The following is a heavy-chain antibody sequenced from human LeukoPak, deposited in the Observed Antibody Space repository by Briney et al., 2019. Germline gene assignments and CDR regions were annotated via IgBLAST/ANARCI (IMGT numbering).Heavy chain of an antibody. D-gene: IGHD5-12*01. Sequence: PGGSLRLSCAASGFTVSSNYMSWVRQAPGKGLEWVSIIYSGGSTYYADSVKGRFTISRENAKNSLYLQMNSLRAGDTAVYYCARWGYSGYDSGFDYWGQGTLVTVSS. CDR2: IYSGGST. J-gene: IGHJ4*02. CDR1: GFTVSSNY. CDR3: ARWGYSGYDSGFDY. V-gene: IGHV3-53*01.